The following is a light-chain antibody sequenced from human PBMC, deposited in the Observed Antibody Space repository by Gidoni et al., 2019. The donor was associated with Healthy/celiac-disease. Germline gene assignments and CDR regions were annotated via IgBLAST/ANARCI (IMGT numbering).Light chain of an antibody. Sequence: EIVLTQSPATLSLSPGERATLSCRASQSVSSYLAWYQQKPGQAPRLLIYDASNRATGIPARFSGSGSGTDFTLTISSLEPEDFAVYYCQQRSNWPGYNVXQGTKLEIK. CDR2: DAS. CDR1: QSVSSY. J-gene: IGKJ2*01. CDR3: QQRSNWPGYN. V-gene: IGKV3-11*01.